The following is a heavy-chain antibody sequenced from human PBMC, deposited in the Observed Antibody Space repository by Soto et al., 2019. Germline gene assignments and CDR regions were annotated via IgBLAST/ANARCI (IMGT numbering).Heavy chain of an antibody. CDR3: AADDMTTFI. V-gene: IGHV1-58*01. Sequence: QMHLVQSGPEVKQPGTSVKVSCTASGFTFPSSAVQWVRQARGQRFEWIGWIVVGNDNTHSAQKFQERVTFTRDMSTSTVYMELSSLKSEDTAVYYCAADDMTTFIWGQGTLVTVSS. J-gene: IGHJ4*02. D-gene: IGHD1-1*01. CDR2: IVVGNDNT. CDR1: GFTFPSSA.